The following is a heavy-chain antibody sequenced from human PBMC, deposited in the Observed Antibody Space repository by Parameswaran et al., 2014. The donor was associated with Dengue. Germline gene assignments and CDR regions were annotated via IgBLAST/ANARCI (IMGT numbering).Heavy chain of an antibody. CDR3: ARDLSRLLIVVVPAASPHLDY. J-gene: IGHJ4*02. CDR2: ISSSGSTI. CDR1: GFTFSDYY. V-gene: IGHV3-11*04. D-gene: IGHD2-2*01. Sequence: AWGSLRLSCAASGFTFSDYYMSWIRQAPGKGLEWVSYISSSGSTIYYADSVKGRFTISRDNAKNSLYLQMNSLRAEDTAVYYCARDLSRLLIVVVPAASPHLDYWGQGTLVTVSS.